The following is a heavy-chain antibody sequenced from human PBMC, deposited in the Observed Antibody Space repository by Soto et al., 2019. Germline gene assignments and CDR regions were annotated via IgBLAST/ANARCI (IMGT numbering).Heavy chain of an antibody. J-gene: IGHJ6*02. CDR2: INHSGST. CDR1: GGSFSGYY. CDR3: ARGLVVVTPSHYYYYGMDV. Sequence: SETLSLTCAVYGGSFSGYYWSWIRQPPGKGLEWIGEINHSGSTNYNPSLKSRVTISVDTSKNQFSLKLSSVTAADTAVYYCARGLVVVTPSHYYYYGMDVWGQGTTVTVSS. D-gene: IGHD2-21*02. V-gene: IGHV4-34*01.